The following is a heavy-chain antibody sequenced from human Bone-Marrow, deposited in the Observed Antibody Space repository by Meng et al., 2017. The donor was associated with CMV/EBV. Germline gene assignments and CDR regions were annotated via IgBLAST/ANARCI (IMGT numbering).Heavy chain of an antibody. Sequence: SGPTLVKPTQTLTLTCTFSGFSLSTSGMRVIWIRQPPGQALDWLAPSEWDDDKFYSTSLKTRLTISKHTSKHQVVLTMTNMDPVHTATYYCARDTAYSRCWPTFGYWGQGTLVTVSS. CDR3: ARDTAYSRCWPTFGY. CDR2: SEWDDDK. V-gene: IGHV2-70D*14. D-gene: IGHD6-13*01. CDR1: GFSLSTSGMR. J-gene: IGHJ4*02.